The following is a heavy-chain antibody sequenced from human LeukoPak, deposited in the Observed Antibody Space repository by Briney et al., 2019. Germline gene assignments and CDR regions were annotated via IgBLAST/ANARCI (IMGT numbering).Heavy chain of an antibody. V-gene: IGHV4-59*08. CDR3: ARHTLYEYGGNSGGPED. Sequence: SETLSLTCTVSGGSISSYYWSWIRQPPGKGLEWIGYIYYSGSTNYNPSLKSRVTISVDTSKNQFSLKLSSVTAADTAVYYCARHTLYEYGGNSGGPEDWGQGTLVTVSS. CDR1: GGSISSYY. J-gene: IGHJ4*02. CDR2: IYYSGST. D-gene: IGHD2-21*02.